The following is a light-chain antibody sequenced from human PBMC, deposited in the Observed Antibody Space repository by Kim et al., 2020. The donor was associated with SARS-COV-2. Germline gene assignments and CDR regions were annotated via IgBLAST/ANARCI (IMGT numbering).Light chain of an antibody. CDR1: QSIDTW. J-gene: IGKJ1*01. Sequence: DIQMTQSPSTLSASVGDRVTITCRASQSIDTWLAWYQQKLGRAPNLLIYKASTLERGVPSRFSGSGSGTEFTLTIDCLQPDDFATYYCQQYTTYSRTFGQGTKVEVK. V-gene: IGKV1-5*03. CDR3: QQYTTYSRT. CDR2: KAS.